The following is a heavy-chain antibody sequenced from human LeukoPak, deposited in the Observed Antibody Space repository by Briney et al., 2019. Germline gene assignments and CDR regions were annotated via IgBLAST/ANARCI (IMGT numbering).Heavy chain of an antibody. CDR2: IIPIFGTA. CDR3: ARSLSVGATFFDY. CDR1: GGTFSSYA. J-gene: IGHJ4*02. V-gene: IGHV1-69*13. Sequence: SVKVSCKASGGTFSSYAISWVRQAPGQGLEWMGGIIPIFGTANYAQKFQGRVTITADESTSTAYMELSSLRSEDTAVYYCARSLSVGATFFDYWGQGTLVTVSS. D-gene: IGHD1-26*01.